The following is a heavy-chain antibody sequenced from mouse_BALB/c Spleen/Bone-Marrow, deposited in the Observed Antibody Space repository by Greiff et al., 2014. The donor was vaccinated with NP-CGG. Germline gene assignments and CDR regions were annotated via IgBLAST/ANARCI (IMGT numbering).Heavy chain of an antibody. CDR1: GYTFTNYY. J-gene: IGHJ4*01. V-gene: IGHV1S56*01. CDR2: IYPVNVHA. CDR3: ARWLLPYYAMDY. D-gene: IGHD2-3*01. Sequence: VQLVESGPELVKPGASVRISCKASGYTFTNYYIHWVKQRPGQGLEWIGWIYPVNVHANFNEKFRGKATLIADKSSSTAYMQLSSLTSEDSAVYFCARWLLPYYAMDYWGQGTSVTVSS.